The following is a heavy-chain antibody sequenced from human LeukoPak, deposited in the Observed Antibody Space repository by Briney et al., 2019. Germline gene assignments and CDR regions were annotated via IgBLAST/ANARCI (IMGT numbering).Heavy chain of an antibody. Sequence: SETLSLTCAVYGGSFSGYYWSWIRQPPGKGLEWIGEINHSGSTNYNPSLKSRVTISVDTSKNQFSLKLSSVTAADTAVYYCAIGPYCSSTSCYKSRWAFDIWGQGIMVTVSS. V-gene: IGHV4-34*01. CDR1: GGSFSGYY. J-gene: IGHJ3*02. D-gene: IGHD2-2*02. CDR2: INHSGST. CDR3: AIGPYCSSTSCYKSRWAFDI.